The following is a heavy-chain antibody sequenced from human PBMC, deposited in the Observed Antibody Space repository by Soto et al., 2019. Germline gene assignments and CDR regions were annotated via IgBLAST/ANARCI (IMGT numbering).Heavy chain of an antibody. J-gene: IGHJ4*02. D-gene: IGHD1-26*01. CDR3: ARRPKRGSYSWCFDY. CDR1: GGSITSNAYY. CDR2: IYYSGSA. Sequence: QLQLQESGPGLVKPSETLSLTCTVSGGSITSNAYYWGWIRQPPGKGLEWLGYIYYSGSASYNPSLKGRVTVSVDTSKNQFSLKLSSVTAADTAVYYCARRPKRGSYSWCFDYWGQGTLVTVSS. V-gene: IGHV4-39*01.